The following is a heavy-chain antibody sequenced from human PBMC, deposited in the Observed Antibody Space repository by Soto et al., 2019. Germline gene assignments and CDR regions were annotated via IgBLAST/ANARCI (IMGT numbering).Heavy chain of an antibody. CDR2: LSLDGSNK. V-gene: IGHV3-30*04. Sequence: GGSLRLSCAASGFTFSSFVMHWVRQAPGKGLEWVAALSLDGSNKNYADSVKGRFTISRDNSKSTLYLQMNSLTIEDTAVYYCARELGYSGYDALVNDYWGQGTLVTVSS. CDR1: GFTFSSFV. J-gene: IGHJ4*02. D-gene: IGHD5-12*01. CDR3: ARELGYSGYDALVNDY.